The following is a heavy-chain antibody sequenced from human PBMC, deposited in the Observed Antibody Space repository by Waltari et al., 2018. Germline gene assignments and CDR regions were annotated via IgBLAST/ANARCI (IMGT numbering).Heavy chain of an antibody. Sequence: EVQLVESGGVVVQPGGSLRLSCAASGFTFDDYAMHWVRQAPGKGLEWVSLISWDGGSTYYADSVKGRFTISRDNSKNSLDLQRNSLRAEDTALYYCAKSPGEVDAFDIWGQGTMVTVSS. CDR1: GFTFDDYA. J-gene: IGHJ3*02. CDR3: AKSPGEVDAFDI. D-gene: IGHD3-10*01. CDR2: ISWDGGST. V-gene: IGHV3-43D*03.